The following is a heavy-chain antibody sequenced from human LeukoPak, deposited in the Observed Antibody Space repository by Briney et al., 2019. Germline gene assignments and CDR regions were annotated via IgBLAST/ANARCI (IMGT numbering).Heavy chain of an antibody. J-gene: IGHJ4*02. CDR1: GFTFSSYA. CDR3: ARVPGYDSSGYFDY. D-gene: IGHD3-22*01. CDR2: ISYDGSNK. Sequence: PGGSLRLSRAASGFTFSSYAMHWVRQAPGKGLEWVAVISYDGSNKYYADSVKGRFTISRDNSKNTLYLQMNSLRAEDTAVYYCARVPGYDSSGYFDYWGQGTLVTVSS. V-gene: IGHV3-30-3*01.